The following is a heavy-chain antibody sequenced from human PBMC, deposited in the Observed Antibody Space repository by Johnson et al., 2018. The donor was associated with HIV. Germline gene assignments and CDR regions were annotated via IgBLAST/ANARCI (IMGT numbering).Heavy chain of an antibody. CDR3: AKGLAAFFAFDI. J-gene: IGHJ3*02. D-gene: IGHD3-3*01. V-gene: IGHV3-74*02. CDR2: INSDGSNK. Sequence: VQLVESGGGLVQPGGPLRLSCAASGFTFSSYWMHWVRQAPGKGLVWVSRINSDGSNKYYADSVKGRFTISRDNSKNTLYLQMNSLRAEDTAVYYCAKGLAAFFAFDIWGQGTMVTVSS. CDR1: GFTFSSYW.